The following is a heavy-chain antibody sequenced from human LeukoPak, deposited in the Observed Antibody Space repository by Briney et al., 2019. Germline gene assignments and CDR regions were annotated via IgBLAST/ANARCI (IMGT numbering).Heavy chain of an antibody. CDR3: ARGPMIVVVYYFDY. V-gene: IGHV1-46*01. J-gene: IGHJ4*02. CDR1: GYTFTTYY. Sequence: GASVKVSCKSSGYTFTTYYMHWVRQAPGQGLEWMGIINPSGGSTTYAQKFQGRVTMTRNTSISTAYMELSSLRSEDTAVYYCARGPMIVVVYYFDYWGQGTLVTVSS. D-gene: IGHD3-22*01. CDR2: INPSGGST.